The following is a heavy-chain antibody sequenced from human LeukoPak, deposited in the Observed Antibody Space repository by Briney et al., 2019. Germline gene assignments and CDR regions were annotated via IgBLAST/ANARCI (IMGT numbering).Heavy chain of an antibody. Sequence: GGSLRLSCAASGFTFSSYAMSWVRQALGKGLEWVSAISGSGGSTYYADSVKGRFTISRDNSKNTSYLQMKSLRAEDTAVYYCAKGGMSVTGGIDIWGQGTMVTVSS. CDR1: GFTFSSYA. CDR2: ISGSGGST. V-gene: IGHV3-23*01. CDR3: AKGGMSVTGGIDI. J-gene: IGHJ3*02. D-gene: IGHD2-8*02.